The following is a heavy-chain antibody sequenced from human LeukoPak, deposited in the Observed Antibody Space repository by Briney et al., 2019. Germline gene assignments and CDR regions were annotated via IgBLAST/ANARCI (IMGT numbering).Heavy chain of an antibody. CDR2: ISNNGGDT. D-gene: IGHD5-18*01. J-gene: IGHJ4*02. CDR3: AKSMSTAYRGFFDY. CDR1: GFTFGSYA. Sequence: GGSLRLSCAASGFTFGSYAMNWVRQAPGKGLEWVSSISNNGGDTYYADSVKGRLSISRDNSKNTLYLQINSLRAEDAAMYYCAKSMSTAYRGFFDYWGQGTLVSVSS. V-gene: IGHV3-23*01.